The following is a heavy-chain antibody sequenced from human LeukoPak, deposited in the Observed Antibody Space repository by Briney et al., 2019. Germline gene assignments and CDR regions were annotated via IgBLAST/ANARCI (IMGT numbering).Heavy chain of an antibody. Sequence: GGSLRLSCAASGFTFSSYWMHWVRQAPGKGLEWISAINDNGGNTFYAGSVTGRFTISRDNSKNTLYLQMNSLRVEDTAVYYCVIDRPHFDYWGQGTLVTVSS. CDR2: INDNGGNT. V-gene: IGHV3-23*01. CDR3: VIDRPHFDY. J-gene: IGHJ4*02. CDR1: GFTFSSYW.